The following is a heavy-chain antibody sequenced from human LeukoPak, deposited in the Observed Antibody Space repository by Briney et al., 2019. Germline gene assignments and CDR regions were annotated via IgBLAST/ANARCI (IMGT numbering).Heavy chain of an antibody. CDR2: IQQDGSKK. D-gene: IGHD6-6*01. Sequence: GGSLRLSCAASGFTFSSYWMSWVRQAPGKGLEWVANIQQDGSKKYYVDSVKGRFTISRDNAKNSLYPQMNSLRAEDTAVYYCARVEYTSSSGISYFDYWGQGTLVTVSS. CDR3: ARVEYTSSSGISYFDY. CDR1: GFTFSSYW. V-gene: IGHV3-7*04. J-gene: IGHJ4*02.